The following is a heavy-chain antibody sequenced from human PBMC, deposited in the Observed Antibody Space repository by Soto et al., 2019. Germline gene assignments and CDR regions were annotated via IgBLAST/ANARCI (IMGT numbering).Heavy chain of an antibody. CDR1: GFTFSSYS. CDR2: ISSSSSTI. J-gene: IGHJ6*02. V-gene: IGHV3-48*02. Sequence: GGSLRLSCAASGFTFSSYSMNWVRQAPGKGLEWVSYISSSSSTIYYADSVKGRGTISRDNAKNVLFLQMNRQRDEDTAVYYSTRGSAMPPAVWNGQTARGRGGGMDVWGQGTTVTVSS. CDR3: TRGSAMPPAVWNGQTARGRGGGMDV. D-gene: IGHD1-1*01.